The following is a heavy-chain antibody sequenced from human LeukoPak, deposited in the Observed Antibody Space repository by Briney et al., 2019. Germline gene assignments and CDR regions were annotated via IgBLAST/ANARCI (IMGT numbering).Heavy chain of an antibody. V-gene: IGHV4-59*12. CDR2: IYYSGST. D-gene: IGHD3-10*01. Sequence: SETLSLTCTVSGGSITSYYWSWIRQPPGKGLEWIGYIYYSGSTNYNPSLKSRVTISVDTSKNQFSLKLSSVTAADTAVYYCARRVVKVGSGSYYTYYFDYWGQGTLVTVSS. J-gene: IGHJ4*02. CDR3: ARRVVKVGSGSYYTYYFDY. CDR1: GGSITSYY.